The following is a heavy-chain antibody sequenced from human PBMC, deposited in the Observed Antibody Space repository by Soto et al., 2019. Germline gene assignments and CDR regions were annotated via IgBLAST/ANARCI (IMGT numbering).Heavy chain of an antibody. CDR3: ARGTFTMQAY. CDR2: IYYSGST. CDR1: GGSISSDDYY. D-gene: IGHD3-10*01. J-gene: IGHJ4*02. Sequence: SETLSLTCTVSGGSISSDDYYWSWTRQPPGKGLEWIGYIYYSGSTYYNPSLKSRVTISVDTSKNQFSLKLSSVTAADTAVYYCARGTFTMQAYWGQGTLVTVSS. V-gene: IGHV4-30-4*01.